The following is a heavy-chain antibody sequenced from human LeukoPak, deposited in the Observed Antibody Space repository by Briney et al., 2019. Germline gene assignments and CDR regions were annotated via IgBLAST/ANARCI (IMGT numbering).Heavy chain of an antibody. CDR3: ARAPSVYCSSTSCQEYYYYYGMDV. J-gene: IGHJ6*02. D-gene: IGHD2-2*01. CDR1: GGTFISYA. Sequence: SVKVSCKASGGTFISYAISWVRQAPGQGLEWMGGIIPIFGTANYAQKFQGRVTITADESTSTAYMELSSLRSEDTAVYYCARAPSVYCSSTSCQEYYYYYGMDVWGQGTTVTVSS. CDR2: IIPIFGTA. V-gene: IGHV1-69*13.